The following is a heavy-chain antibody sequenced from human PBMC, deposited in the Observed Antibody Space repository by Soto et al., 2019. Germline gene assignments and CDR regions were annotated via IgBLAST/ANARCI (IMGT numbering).Heavy chain of an antibody. J-gene: IGHJ4*02. D-gene: IGHD6-13*01. CDR1: GFTFSNYA. Sequence: EVQLLESGVGLVQPGGSLRLSCAASGFTFSNYAMTWVRQAPGKGLEWVSAISGSGGTTYYADSVKGRFTISRDNSKNTLYLQMNSLRVEDTALYYCAKDGGGLAAAAVRPLGASDCWGQGTLVTVSS. V-gene: IGHV3-23*01. CDR3: AKDGGGLAAAAVRPLGASDC. CDR2: ISGSGGTT.